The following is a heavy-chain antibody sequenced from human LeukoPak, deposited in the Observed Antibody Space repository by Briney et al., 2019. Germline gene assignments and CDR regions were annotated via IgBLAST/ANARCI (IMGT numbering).Heavy chain of an antibody. Sequence: GGSLRLSCAASGFALSSYWMNWVRQAPGKGLEWVANIKEDGSQKNYVNSVKGRFTISRDNAQNSVYLQMNSLRADDTAVYYCSRLYCGSASCGSFDYWGQGTLVTVSS. CDR3: SRLYCGSASCGSFDY. V-gene: IGHV3-7*01. J-gene: IGHJ4*02. D-gene: IGHD2-2*01. CDR1: GFALSSYW. CDR2: IKEDGSQK.